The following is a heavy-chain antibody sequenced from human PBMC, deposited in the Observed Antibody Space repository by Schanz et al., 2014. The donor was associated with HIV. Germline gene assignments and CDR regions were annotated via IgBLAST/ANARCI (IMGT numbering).Heavy chain of an antibody. J-gene: IGHJ6*02. CDR1: GITFNGFTFSNYG. Sequence: QVQLVESGGGVVQPGGSLRLSCAVSGITFNGFTFSNYGMHWVRQAPGKGLEWVAVISYDGTKKHYADSVKGRFTISIDNSKNSLSLLIKSLRAEDAAVYYCAKDRNYYESKYRGKGNYYYYYGMDVWGQGTTVTVSS. CDR2: ISYDGTKK. V-gene: IGHV3-30*18. D-gene: IGHD3-22*01. CDR3: AKDRNYYESKYRGKGNYYYYYGMDV.